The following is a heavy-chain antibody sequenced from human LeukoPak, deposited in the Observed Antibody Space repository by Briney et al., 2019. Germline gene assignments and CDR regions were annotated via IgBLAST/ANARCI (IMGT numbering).Heavy chain of an antibody. J-gene: IGHJ4*02. CDR2: IYYSGST. V-gene: IGHV4-61*01. D-gene: IGHD4-17*01. CDR3: ARVPISTTARGYFDY. Sequence: SETLSLTCTVSAGSVSSGSYYWSWIRQPPGKGLEWIGYIYYSGSTTYNPSLKSRVTMSVDTSKNKFSLKLNSLTAADTAVYYCARVPISTTARGYFDYWGQGTLVSVSS. CDR1: AGSVSSGSYY.